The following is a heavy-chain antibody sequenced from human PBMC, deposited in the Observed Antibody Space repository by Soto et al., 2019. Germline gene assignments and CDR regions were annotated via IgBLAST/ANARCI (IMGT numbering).Heavy chain of an antibody. Sequence: QVQLQESVPGLVKPSETLSLTCTVPSGSIRTSYWTWIRQFPGKRLEWIAHIHNSCNTNSNTSLKSRVTISMDTSKNQISLMLTSVTAADPAMYFCASLRFTVVTPIDMWGQGTMVTVSS. CDR1: SGSIRTSY. V-gene: IGHV4-59*01. J-gene: IGHJ3*02. CDR3: ASLRFTVVTPIDM. CDR2: IHNSCNT. D-gene: IGHD4-17*01.